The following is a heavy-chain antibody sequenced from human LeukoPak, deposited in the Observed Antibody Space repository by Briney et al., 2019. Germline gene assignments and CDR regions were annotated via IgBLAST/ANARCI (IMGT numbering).Heavy chain of an antibody. D-gene: IGHD1-14*01. CDR2: INPSGGST. CDR1: GYTFTSYY. CDR3: ASPGTRGYKGMDV. J-gene: IGHJ6*03. V-gene: IGHV1-46*01. Sequence: ASVKVSCKASGYTFTSYYMHWVRQAPGQGLEWMGIINPSGGSTSYAQKFQGRVTMTRDMSTSTVYMELSSLRSEDTAVYYCASPGTRGYKGMDVWGKGTTVTVSS.